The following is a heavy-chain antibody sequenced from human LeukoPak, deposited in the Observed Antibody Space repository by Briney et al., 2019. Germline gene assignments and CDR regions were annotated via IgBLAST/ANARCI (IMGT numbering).Heavy chain of an antibody. J-gene: IGHJ6*02. CDR1: GFTFSTYS. D-gene: IGHD2-2*02. CDR3: AKDKGSNSVGTIRYYYNGIDV. V-gene: IGHV3-64*01. Sequence: GGSLRLSCAASGFTFSTYSMHWVRQGPGKGLKYVSGISNDGGRTYYAKSVKGRFTVSRDNIKKTLYLQMGSLGAEDMAMYYCAKDKGSNSVGTIRYYYNGIDVWGQGTTVTVSS. CDR2: ISNDGGRT.